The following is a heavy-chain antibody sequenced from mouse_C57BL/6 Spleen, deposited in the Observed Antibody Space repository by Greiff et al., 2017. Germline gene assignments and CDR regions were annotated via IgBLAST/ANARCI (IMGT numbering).Heavy chain of an antibody. CDR3: TRWDDGYYSYYFDY. CDR1: GYTFTDYE. J-gene: IGHJ2*01. D-gene: IGHD2-3*01. CDR2: IDPETGGT. Sequence: VQLQQSGAELVRPGASVTLSCKASGYTFTDYEMHWVKQTPVHGLEWIGAIDPETGGTAYNQKFKGKAILTADKSSSTAYMELRSLTSEDSAVYYCTRWDDGYYSYYFDYWGQGTTLTVSS. V-gene: IGHV1-15*01.